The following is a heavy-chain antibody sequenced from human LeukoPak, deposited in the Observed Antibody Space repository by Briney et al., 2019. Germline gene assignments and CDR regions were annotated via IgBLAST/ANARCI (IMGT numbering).Heavy chain of an antibody. V-gene: IGHV1-3*01. CDR3: AKLAVAGGYFDY. Sequence: ASVKVSCKASGYTFTSYAMHWVRQAPGQRLEWMGWINAGNGNTKYPQKFQGRVTITRDTSASTAYMELSSLRSEDTAVYYCAKLAVAGGYFDYWGQGTLVTVSS. CDR2: INAGNGNT. CDR1: GYTFTSYA. J-gene: IGHJ4*02. D-gene: IGHD6-19*01.